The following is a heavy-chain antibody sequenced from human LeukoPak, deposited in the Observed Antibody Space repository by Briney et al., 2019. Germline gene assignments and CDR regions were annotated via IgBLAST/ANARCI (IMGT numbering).Heavy chain of an antibody. Sequence: PGGSLRLSCAASGFTFSSYGMHWVRQAPGKGLEWVAYVQYDGSNEQYAHSVKGRFRISRDSSKNTLYLQMDSLRADDTAVYFCAKDRNVLLVGTDYMDVWGKGTTVTVSS. CDR2: VQYDGSNE. V-gene: IGHV3-30*02. D-gene: IGHD3-10*01. CDR1: GFTFSSYG. J-gene: IGHJ6*03. CDR3: AKDRNVLLVGTDYMDV.